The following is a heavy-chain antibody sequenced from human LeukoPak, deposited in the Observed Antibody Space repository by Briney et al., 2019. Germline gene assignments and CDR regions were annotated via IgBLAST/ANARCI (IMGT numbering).Heavy chain of an antibody. CDR1: GASIRDYY. CDR3: TRVLWIVGGHPWFNP. V-gene: IGHV4-59*01. Sequence: PSETLSLTCYISGASIRDYYWSWIRQSPGKGLEWIGWIYYKGNTNYNPSLKSRVTISLDMSNNHFSLKMTSVTAADTAIYYCTRVLWIVGGHPWFNPWGQGTLVTVSS. CDR2: IYYKGNT. D-gene: IGHD2-15*01. J-gene: IGHJ5*02.